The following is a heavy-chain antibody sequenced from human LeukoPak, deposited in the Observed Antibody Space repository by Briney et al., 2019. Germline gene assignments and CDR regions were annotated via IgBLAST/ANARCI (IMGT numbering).Heavy chain of an antibody. CDR2: IKQDGSKK. CDR1: GFPFSSYW. CDR3: TRVGYIDEGIDY. J-gene: IGHJ4*02. D-gene: IGHD5-24*01. Sequence: GGSLRLSCVASGFPFSSYWMTWVRQAPGKGLEWEANIKQDGSKKSYVDSVKGRFTISRDNAKNSLYLQMDSLRAEDTAIYYCTRVGYIDEGIDYWGQGTLVTVSS. V-gene: IGHV3-7*04.